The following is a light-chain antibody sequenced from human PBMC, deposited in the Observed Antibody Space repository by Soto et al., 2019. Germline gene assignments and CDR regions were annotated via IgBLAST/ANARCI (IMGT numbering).Light chain of an antibody. V-gene: IGKV3-15*01. CDR3: QQYYNWPLT. CDR2: GTS. CDR1: QSVSSSY. J-gene: IGKJ4*01. Sequence: PEERVTLSCRASQSVSSSYLAWYQQKPGQAPRLLIYGTSTRVTGIPARFSGSGSGTEFTLTISSLQSEDFAVYYCQQYYNWPLTFGGGTKVDIK.